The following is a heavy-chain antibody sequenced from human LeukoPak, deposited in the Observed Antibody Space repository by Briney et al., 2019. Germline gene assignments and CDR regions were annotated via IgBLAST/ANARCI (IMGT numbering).Heavy chain of an antibody. D-gene: IGHD4-17*01. Sequence: SETLSPTCTVSGDSISSSSYYWGWIRRPPGKGLEWIVSMYYRGTTYYNPSLTSLVTISVDTSKNQFSLKLTSVTAADAAMYYCARLPLYGDYGGGYWGQGTLVTVSS. V-gene: IGHV4-39*01. CDR2: MYYRGTT. CDR3: ARLPLYGDYGGGY. J-gene: IGHJ4*02. CDR1: GDSISSSSYY.